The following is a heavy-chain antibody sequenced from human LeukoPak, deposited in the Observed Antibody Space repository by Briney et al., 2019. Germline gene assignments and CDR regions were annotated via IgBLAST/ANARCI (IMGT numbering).Heavy chain of an antibody. CDR1: GHPISSYY. CDR3: AITMVPGYVWFDP. V-gene: IGHV4-4*07. D-gene: IGHD3-10*01. J-gene: IGHJ5*02. Sequence: SETLSLTCTVSGHPISSYYWSWMRQPAGKALEWIGRIYTSGNTNYNPSLKSRVTMSVDTSKNQFSLKLSSVTAADTAVYYCAITMVPGYVWFDPWGQGTLVTVSS. CDR2: IYTSGNT.